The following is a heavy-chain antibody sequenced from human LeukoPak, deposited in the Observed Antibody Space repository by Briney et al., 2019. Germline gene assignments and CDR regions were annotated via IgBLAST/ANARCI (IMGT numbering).Heavy chain of an antibody. CDR2: INPNSGGT. V-gene: IGHV1-2*02. CDR1: GYTFTGYY. J-gene: IGHJ3*02. Sequence: ASVKVSCKASGYTFTGYYLHWVRQAPGQGLEWMGWINPNSGGTRYAQKLQGRVTMTRDTSISTAYLELSRLRSDDTAVYYCSRGGLGNLSVGNASDIWGQGTMVIVSS. CDR3: SRGGLGNLSVGNASDI. D-gene: IGHD7-27*01.